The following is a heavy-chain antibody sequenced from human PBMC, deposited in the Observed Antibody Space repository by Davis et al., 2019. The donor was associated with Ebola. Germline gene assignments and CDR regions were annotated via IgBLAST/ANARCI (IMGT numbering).Heavy chain of an antibody. CDR2: ISYDGSTK. D-gene: IGHD6-13*01. CDR1: GFTFSSYG. V-gene: IGHV3-30*18. J-gene: IGHJ6*03. Sequence: GESLKISCAASGFTFSSYGMHWVRQAPGKGLEWVAVISYDGSTKYYADSVKGRLTISSDNSKNTLYLQMNSRRAEDTAVYYCAKAGSIAAAGTSYYYYYMDVWGKGTTVTVSS. CDR3: AKAGSIAAAGTSYYYYYMDV.